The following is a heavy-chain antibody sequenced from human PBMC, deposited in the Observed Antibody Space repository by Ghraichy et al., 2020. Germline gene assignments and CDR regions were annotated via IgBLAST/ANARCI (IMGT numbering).Heavy chain of an antibody. CDR1: GYTLTELS. V-gene: IGHV1-24*01. CDR2: FDPEDGET. D-gene: IGHD3-10*01. CDR3: ATDWNDFGSEYNYGMDV. Sequence: ASVKVSCKVSGYTLTELSMHWVRQAPGKGLEWMGGFDPEDGETIYAQKFQGRVTMTEDTSTDTAYMELSSLRSEDTAVYYCATDWNDFGSEYNYGMDVWGQGTTVTVSS. J-gene: IGHJ6*02.